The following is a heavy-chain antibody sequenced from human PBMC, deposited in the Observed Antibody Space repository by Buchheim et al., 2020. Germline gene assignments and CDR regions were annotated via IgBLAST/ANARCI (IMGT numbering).Heavy chain of an antibody. D-gene: IGHD2/OR15-2a*01. Sequence: EVQLVELGGGLVQPGGSLRLSCAASGFTFSTYWMSWVRQAPGKGLEWVANIKEDGSENYYEDSVRGRFTISRDNGKNSLYLQMSSLRAEDTAVYYCARDVYAWYTTDRGIFDYWGQGSL. CDR2: IKEDGSEN. CDR3: ARDVYAWYTTDRGIFDY. J-gene: IGHJ4*02. V-gene: IGHV3-7*01. CDR1: GFTFSTYW.